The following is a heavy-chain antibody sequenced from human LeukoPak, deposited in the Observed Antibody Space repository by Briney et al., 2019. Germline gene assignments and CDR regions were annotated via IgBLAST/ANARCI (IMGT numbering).Heavy chain of an antibody. J-gene: IGHJ3*02. V-gene: IGHV1-46*01. Sequence: VASVKVSCKASGYTFTSYYMNWVRQAPGQGLEWMGIINPSGGSTSYAQKFQGRVTMTRDTSTSTVYMELSSLRSEDTAVYYCARDLAHWELELPRPDAFDIWGQGTMVTVSS. D-gene: IGHD1-7*01. CDR2: INPSGGST. CDR3: ARDLAHWELELPRPDAFDI. CDR1: GYTFTSYY.